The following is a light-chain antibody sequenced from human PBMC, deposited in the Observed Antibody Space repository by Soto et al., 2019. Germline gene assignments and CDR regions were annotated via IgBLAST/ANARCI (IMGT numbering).Light chain of an antibody. CDR3: QLYGSSPQ. CDR1: QTVFSNY. Sequence: EILLTQSQVTLSFSPGERATLSCRATQTVFSNYIGWYQQKPGQAPRRLIFGASIRATGIPDRFSGSGSGTDFTLTINRLEPEDFAVYYCQLYGSSPQFGQGTRLEIK. V-gene: IGKV3-20*01. CDR2: GAS. J-gene: IGKJ5*01.